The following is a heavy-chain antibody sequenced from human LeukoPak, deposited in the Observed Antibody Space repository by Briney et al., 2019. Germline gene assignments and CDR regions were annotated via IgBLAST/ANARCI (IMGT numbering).Heavy chain of an antibody. D-gene: IGHD4-17*01. CDR1: DDSFSSHY. CDR2: ISYIGST. V-gene: IGHV4-59*11. Sequence: PSETLSLTCAVSDDSFSSHYWTWIRQPPGKGVEWIGYISYIGSTNYNPSLKSRVTISIDTSKNQFSLKLSSVTAAVTAVYYCARDLVTVTKGFDIWGQGTMVSVSS. CDR3: ARDLVTVTKGFDI. J-gene: IGHJ3*02.